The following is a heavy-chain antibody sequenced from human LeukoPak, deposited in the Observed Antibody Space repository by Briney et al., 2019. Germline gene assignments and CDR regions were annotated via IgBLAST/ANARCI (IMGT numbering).Heavy chain of an antibody. V-gene: IGHV3-48*03. CDR2: ISSSGTTI. CDR3: AKEAALRD. D-gene: IGHD2-15*01. CDR1: GFIFSTYE. J-gene: IGHJ4*02. Sequence: GGSLRLSCAASGFIFSTYEMNWVRQAPGEGLEWISYISSSGTTIYYADSVKGRFTISRGNAKNSLFLQMNSLRAEDTAIYYCAKEAALRDWGQGILVTVSP.